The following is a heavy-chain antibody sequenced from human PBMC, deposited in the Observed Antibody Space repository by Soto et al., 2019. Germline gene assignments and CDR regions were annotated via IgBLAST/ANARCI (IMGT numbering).Heavy chain of an antibody. V-gene: IGHV4-39*01. Sequence: TLSLTCTVSGGSISSSSYYWGWIRQPPGKGLEWIGSIYYSGSTYYNPSLKSRVTISVDTSKNQFSLKLSSVTAADTAVYYCARSRWSGYYTGSIGAFDIWGQGTMVTVSS. J-gene: IGHJ3*02. D-gene: IGHD3-3*01. CDR3: ARSRWSGYYTGSIGAFDI. CDR1: GGSISSSSYY. CDR2: IYYSGST.